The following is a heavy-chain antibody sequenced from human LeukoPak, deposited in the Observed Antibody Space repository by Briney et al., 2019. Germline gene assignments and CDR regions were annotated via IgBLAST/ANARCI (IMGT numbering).Heavy chain of an antibody. J-gene: IGHJ4*02. D-gene: IGHD3-10*01. CDR2: IKSKTDGGTT. CDR1: GFTFGNPW. CDR3: TTGIKLLYGSGSYNYFDY. V-gene: IGHV3-15*01. Sequence: GGSLRLSCQAPGFTFGNPWMSGVRQPPGKGLEWFARIKSKTDGGTTDYAAPVKGRFTISRDDSKNTLYLQMNSLKTEDTAVYYCTTGIKLLYGSGSYNYFDYWGQGTLVTVSS.